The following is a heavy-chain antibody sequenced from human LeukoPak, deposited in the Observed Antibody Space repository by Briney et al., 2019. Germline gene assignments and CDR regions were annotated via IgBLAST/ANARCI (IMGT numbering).Heavy chain of an antibody. CDR2: ISWNSGSI. CDR3: AKGALYDFWSGYSIVNWFDP. V-gene: IGHV3-9*01. D-gene: IGHD3-3*01. CDR1: GFTFDDYA. J-gene: IGHJ5*02. Sequence: PGRSLRLSCAASGFTFDDYAMHWVRQAPGKGLEWVSGISWNSGSIGYADSVKGRFTISRDNAKSSLYLQMNSLRAEDTALYYCAKGALYDFWSGYSIVNWFDPWGQGTLVTVSS.